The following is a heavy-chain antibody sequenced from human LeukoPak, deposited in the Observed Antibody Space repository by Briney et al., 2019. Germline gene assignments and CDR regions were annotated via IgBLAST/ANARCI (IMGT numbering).Heavy chain of an antibody. Sequence: GGSLRLSCAASGFTVSSNYMSWVRQAPGKGLEWVSVIYSGGSTYYADSVKGRYTISRDNSKNTLYLQMNSLRAEDTAVYYCARDPAPYYYDSSGYDAFDIWGQGTMITVSS. J-gene: IGHJ3*02. D-gene: IGHD3-22*01. V-gene: IGHV3-53*01. CDR1: GFTVSSNY. CDR3: ARDPAPYYYDSSGYDAFDI. CDR2: IYSGGST.